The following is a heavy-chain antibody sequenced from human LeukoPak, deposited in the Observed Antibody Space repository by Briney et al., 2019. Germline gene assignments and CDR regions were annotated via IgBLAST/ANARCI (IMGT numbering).Heavy chain of an antibody. CDR2: IWYDGSNK. Sequence: RAGGSLRLSCAASGFTFSSYGMHWVRQAPGKGLEWVAVIWYDGSNKDYADSVKGRFTISRDNAKNSLYLQMNSLRAEDTAVYYCARGKGYYDSSGYYFLGGEAYCFDYWGQGTLVTVSS. D-gene: IGHD3-22*01. J-gene: IGHJ4*02. CDR3: ARGKGYYDSSGYYFLGGEAYCFDY. CDR1: GFTFSSYG. V-gene: IGHV3-33*01.